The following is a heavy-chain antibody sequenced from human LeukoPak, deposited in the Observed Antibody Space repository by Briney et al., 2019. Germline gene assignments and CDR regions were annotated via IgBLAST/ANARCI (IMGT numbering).Heavy chain of an antibody. Sequence: SETLSLTCTVSGGSFSSGTYYWSWIRQPPGKGLEWIGYIYYSGSTNYNPSLKSRVTISRDTSKNHFSLNLGSVTAADTAVYYCARALSGRNHWFDPRGQGTLVTVSS. CDR1: GGSFSSGTYY. J-gene: IGHJ5*02. CDR2: IYYSGST. CDR3: ARALSGRNHWFDP. V-gene: IGHV4-61*03. D-gene: IGHD3-10*01.